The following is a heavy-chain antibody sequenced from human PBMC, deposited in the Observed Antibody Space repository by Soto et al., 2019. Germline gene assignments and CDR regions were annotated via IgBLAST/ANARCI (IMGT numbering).Heavy chain of an antibody. J-gene: IGHJ4*02. CDR1: GGSISSYY. CDR3: AGGVVGATDY. CDR2: IYYTGST. V-gene: IGHV4-59*01. D-gene: IGHD1-26*01. Sequence: SETLSLTCTVSGGSISSYYWSWIRQPPGKGLEWVGYIYYTGSTNYNPSLKSRVTISVDTSKNQFSLKLSSVTAADTAVYYCAGGVVGATDYWGQGTLVTVSS.